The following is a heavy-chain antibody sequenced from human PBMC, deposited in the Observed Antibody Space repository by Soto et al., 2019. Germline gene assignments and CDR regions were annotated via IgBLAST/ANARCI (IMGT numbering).Heavy chain of an antibody. V-gene: IGHV3-23*01. D-gene: IGHD2-15*01. CDR1: GFTFSSYA. CDR3: AKPHRYCSGGSCYSAFDY. J-gene: IGHJ4*02. Sequence: GGSLRLSCAASGFTFSSYAMSWVRQAPGKGLEWVSAISGSGGSTYYADSVKGRFTISRDNSKNTLYLQMNSLRAEDTAVYYCAKPHRYCSGGSCYSAFDYWGQGTLVTVSS. CDR2: ISGSGGST.